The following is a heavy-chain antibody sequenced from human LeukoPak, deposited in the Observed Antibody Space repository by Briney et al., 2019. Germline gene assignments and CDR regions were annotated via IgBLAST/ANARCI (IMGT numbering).Heavy chain of an antibody. J-gene: IGHJ4*02. V-gene: IGHV3-48*04. CDR3: ARDQDYYGSGTLFDY. Sequence: GGSLRLSCAASGFTFSSYTMNWVRQAPGKGLGWVSYISSGSSTKYYADSVKGRFTISRDNAKNSLYLQMNSLRAEDTALYYCARDQDYYGSGTLFDYWGQGTLVTVSS. CDR1: GFTFSSYT. D-gene: IGHD3-10*01. CDR2: ISSGSSTK.